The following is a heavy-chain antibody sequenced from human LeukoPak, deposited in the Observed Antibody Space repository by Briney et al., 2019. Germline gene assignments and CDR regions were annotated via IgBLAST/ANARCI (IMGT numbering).Heavy chain of an antibody. CDR3: ARVGCSGGSCYPGPFDY. CDR2: IYYSGST. V-gene: IGHV4-31*03. CDR1: GGSISSGGYY. D-gene: IGHD2-15*01. J-gene: IGHJ4*02. Sequence: SETLSLTCTVSGGSISSGGYYWSWIRQHPGKGLEWIGYIYYSGSTYYNPSLKSRVTISVDTSKNQFSLKLSSVTAADTAVYYCARVGCSGGSCYPGPFDYWGQGTLVTVSS.